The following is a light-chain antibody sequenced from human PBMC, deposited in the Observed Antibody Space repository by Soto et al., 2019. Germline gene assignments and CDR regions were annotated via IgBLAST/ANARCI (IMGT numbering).Light chain of an antibody. Sequence: QPVLTQPPSASGTPGQRVTISCSGSDSNIGINTVNWYQQLPGKAPKLLIFFNNQRPSGVPDRFSGSKSGTSASLAISGLQSEDEADYYCATWDDSLNGFVLFGGGTKVTVL. J-gene: IGLJ2*01. CDR1: DSNIGINT. CDR3: ATWDDSLNGFVL. CDR2: FNN. V-gene: IGLV1-44*01.